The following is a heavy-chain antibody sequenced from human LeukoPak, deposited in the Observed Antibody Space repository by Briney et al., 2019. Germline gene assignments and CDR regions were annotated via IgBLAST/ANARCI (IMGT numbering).Heavy chain of an antibody. CDR2: IKQDGSEK. V-gene: IGHV3-7*01. CDR3: ARDLVQYYYDSSGYDY. CDR1: GFTFSSYW. Sequence: GGSLRLSCAASGFTFSSYWMSWVRQAPGKGLEWVANIKQDGSEKYYVDSVKGRFTISRDNAKNTLYLQMNSLRAEDTAVYYCARDLVQYYYDSSGYDYWGQEPWSPSPQ. D-gene: IGHD3-22*01. J-gene: IGHJ4*01.